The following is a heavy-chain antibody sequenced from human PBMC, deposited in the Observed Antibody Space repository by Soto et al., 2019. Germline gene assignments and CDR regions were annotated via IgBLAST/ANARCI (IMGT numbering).Heavy chain of an antibody. CDR2: INPSGGST. Sequence: QVQLVQSGAEVKKPGASVKVSCKASGYTFTSYYMHCVRQAPGQGLEWMGIINPSGGSTSYAQKFQGRVTMARVTSTSTVYMELSSLRSEDTAVYYCARSGFISSAFDIWGQGTLVTVSS. D-gene: IGHD3-16*02. CDR3: ARSGFISSAFDI. CDR1: GYTFTSYY. V-gene: IGHV1-46*01. J-gene: IGHJ3*02.